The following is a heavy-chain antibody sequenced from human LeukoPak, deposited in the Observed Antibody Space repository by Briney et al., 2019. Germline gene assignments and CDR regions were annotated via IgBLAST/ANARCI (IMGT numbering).Heavy chain of an antibody. V-gene: IGHV1-46*01. J-gene: IGHJ6*02. Sequence: ASVKVSCKASGYTFTSYYMHWVRQAPGQGLEWMGIINPSGGSTSYAQKFRGRVTITADKSTSTAYMELSSLRSEDTAVYYCARWVTGTTFAYYGMDVWGQGTTVTVSS. D-gene: IGHD1-7*01. CDR1: GYTFTSYY. CDR2: INPSGGST. CDR3: ARWVTGTTFAYYGMDV.